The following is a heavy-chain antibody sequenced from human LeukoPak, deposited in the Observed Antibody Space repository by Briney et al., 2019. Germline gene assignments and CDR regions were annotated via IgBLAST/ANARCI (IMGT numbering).Heavy chain of an antibody. CDR2: IYYSGST. CDR1: GGSISSGGYY. CDR3: ARGPARFNWFDP. Sequence: PSETLSLTCTVSGGSISSGGYYWSWIRQHPGKGLEWIGYIYYSGSTYYNPSLKSRVTISVDTSKNQFSLKLSSVTAADTAVYYCARGPARFNWFDPWGQGTLVTVSS. J-gene: IGHJ5*02. D-gene: IGHD3-3*01. V-gene: IGHV4-31*03.